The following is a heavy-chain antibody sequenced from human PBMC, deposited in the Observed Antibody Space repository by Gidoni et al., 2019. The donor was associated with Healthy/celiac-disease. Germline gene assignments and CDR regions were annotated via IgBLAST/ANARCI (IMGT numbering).Heavy chain of an antibody. Sequence: EVQLVQSGAEVKKPGESLRISCKGSGYSFTSYWISWVRQMPGKGLEWMGRIDPSDSYTNYRPSFQGHVTISADKSISTAYLQWSSLKASDTAMYYCATYYGGNAGGYYYYGMDVWGQGTTVTVSS. CDR1: GYSFTSYW. CDR3: ATYYGGNAGGYYYYGMDV. V-gene: IGHV5-10-1*03. J-gene: IGHJ6*02. D-gene: IGHD4-17*01. CDR2: IDPSDSYT.